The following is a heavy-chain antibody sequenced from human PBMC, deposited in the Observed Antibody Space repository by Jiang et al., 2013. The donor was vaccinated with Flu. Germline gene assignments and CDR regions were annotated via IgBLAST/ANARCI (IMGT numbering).Heavy chain of an antibody. Sequence: EVKKSGSSVKVSCKASGSTVSSFTITWVRQAPGQGLEWVGVIVPIFGTTKYAQKFQGRVTITADESTGTAYMELSSLRPEDTAVYYCARSVTRADAFNIWGQGTMITVSS. CDR2: IVPIFGTT. CDR1: GSTVSSFT. V-gene: IGHV1-69*01. D-gene: IGHD3-16*02. J-gene: IGHJ3*02. CDR3: ARSVTRADAFNI.